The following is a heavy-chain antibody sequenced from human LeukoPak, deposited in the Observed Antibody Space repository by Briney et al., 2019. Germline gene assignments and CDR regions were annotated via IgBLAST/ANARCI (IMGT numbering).Heavy chain of an antibody. CDR2: IFYNGNT. D-gene: IGHD3-10*01. Sequence: SETLSLTCTVSDGSMSPYYWSWIRQSPGKGLEWIAYIFYNGNTKYNPSLWSRVTISIDTSRNQFFLNLNSVTAADTAVYYCARAYYYGSGSYYKAYYCYYMDVWGKGTTVTVSS. CDR1: DGSMSPYY. V-gene: IGHV4-59*01. CDR3: ARAYYYGSGSYYKAYYCYYMDV. J-gene: IGHJ6*03.